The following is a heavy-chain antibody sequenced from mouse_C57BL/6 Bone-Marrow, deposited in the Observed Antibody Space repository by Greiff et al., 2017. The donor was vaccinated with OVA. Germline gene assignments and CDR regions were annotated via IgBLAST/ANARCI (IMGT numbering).Heavy chain of an antibody. J-gene: IGHJ4*01. CDR1: GYTFTDYN. Sequence: VQLKESGPELVKPGASVKIPCKASGYTFTDYNMDWVKQSHGKSLEWIGDINPNNGGTIYNQKFKGKATLTVDKSSSTAYMELRSLTSEDTAVYYCARFYDGYYVGAMDYWGQGTSVTVSS. D-gene: IGHD2-3*01. V-gene: IGHV1-18*01. CDR2: INPNNGGT. CDR3: ARFYDGYYVGAMDY.